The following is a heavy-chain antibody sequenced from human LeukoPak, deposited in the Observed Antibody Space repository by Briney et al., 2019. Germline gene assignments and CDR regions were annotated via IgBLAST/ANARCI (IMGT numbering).Heavy chain of an antibody. J-gene: IGHJ4*02. D-gene: IGHD5-24*01. CDR2: INHTGST. CDR3: AGIYSEMATRPYY. CDR1: GGSFSSYY. V-gene: IGHV4-34*01. Sequence: SETLSLTCAVYGGSFSSYYWGWIRQPPGKGLEWIGEINHTGSTNYNPSLKSRVTISVDTSKNQFSLKLSSVTAADTAVYYCAGIYSEMATRPYYWGQGTLVTVSS.